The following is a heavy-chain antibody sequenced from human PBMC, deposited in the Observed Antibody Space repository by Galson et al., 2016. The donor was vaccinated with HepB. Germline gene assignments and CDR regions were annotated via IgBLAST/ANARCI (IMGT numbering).Heavy chain of an antibody. D-gene: IGHD6-13*01. J-gene: IGHJ4*02. V-gene: IGHV3-23*01. CDR3: ARGLQNPTRTSSYYFDY. CDR2: ISGSGVST. CDR1: GFTFSSYA. Sequence: SLRLSCAASGFTFSSYAISWVRQAPGKGLEWVSLISGSGVSTYYADSVKGRFTISRDNSKNTLYLQMNSLRAGDTAVYYCARGLQNPTRTSSYYFDYWGQGTLVTVSS.